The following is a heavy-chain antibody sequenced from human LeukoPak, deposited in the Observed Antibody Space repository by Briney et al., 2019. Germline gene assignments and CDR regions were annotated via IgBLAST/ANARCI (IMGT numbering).Heavy chain of an antibody. Sequence: SGGSLRLSCAASGFTFSSYSMNWVRQAPGKGLEWVSSISSSSSYIYYADSVKGRFTISRDNAKNSVYLQMNSLRAEDTAVYYCARRGVYYDSSGYYGYWGQGTLVTVSS. CDR3: ARRGVYYDSSGYYGY. CDR1: GFTFSSYS. CDR2: ISSSSSYI. D-gene: IGHD3-22*01. V-gene: IGHV3-21*01. J-gene: IGHJ4*02.